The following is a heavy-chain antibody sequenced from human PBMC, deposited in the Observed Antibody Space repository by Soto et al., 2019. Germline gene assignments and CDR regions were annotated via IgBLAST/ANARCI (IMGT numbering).Heavy chain of an antibody. D-gene: IGHD5-12*01. Sequence: GGSLRLSCAASGFTFSSYWMHWVRQAPGKGLVWVSRISGDGSSTSYADSVKGRFTISRDNAKNTLYLQMNSLRAEDTAVYYCVRPLVEMATSLFDYWGQGTLVTVSS. J-gene: IGHJ4*02. CDR2: ISGDGSST. CDR3: VRPLVEMATSLFDY. V-gene: IGHV3-74*01. CDR1: GFTFSSYW.